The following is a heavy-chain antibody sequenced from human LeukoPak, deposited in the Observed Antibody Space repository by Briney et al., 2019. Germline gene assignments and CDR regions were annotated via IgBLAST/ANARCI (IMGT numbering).Heavy chain of an antibody. CDR2: VMPLFNTP. CDR3: STVDRSHFYMDV. V-gene: IGHV1-69*05. J-gene: IGHJ6*03. CDR1: GDTFNNYV. Sequence: EASVKVSCKASGDTFNNYVITWVRQAPGQGFEWMGGVMPLFNTPNYAQKFQGRVSITTDESTHTSYLELGSLRSEDTAVYYCSTVDRSHFYMDVWGTGTTVTVSS.